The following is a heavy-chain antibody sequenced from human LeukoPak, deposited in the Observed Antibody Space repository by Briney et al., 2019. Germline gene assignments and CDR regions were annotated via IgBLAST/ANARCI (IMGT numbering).Heavy chain of an antibody. CDR3: AREGEYGSGYSYYYYMDV. Sequence: SETLSLTCTVSGGSISSASYYWSWIRQPAGKGLEWIGRSYTSGSTNYNPSLKSRVTISVDTSRNQFSLKLSSVTAADTAVYYCAREGEYGSGYSYYYYMDVWGKGTTVTISS. CDR1: GGSISSASYY. V-gene: IGHV4-61*02. J-gene: IGHJ6*03. CDR2: SYTSGST. D-gene: IGHD3-10*01.